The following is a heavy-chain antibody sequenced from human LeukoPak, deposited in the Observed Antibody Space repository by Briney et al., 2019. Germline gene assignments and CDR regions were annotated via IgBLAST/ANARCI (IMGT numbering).Heavy chain of an antibody. J-gene: IGHJ4*02. CDR2: IDTNTGAT. V-gene: IGHV1-2*02. CDR3: ASEAFCAGGSCNVQRVAS. CDR1: GYTFTAYY. D-gene: IGHD2-8*02. Sequence: ASVKVSCKAAGYTFTAYYIHWVRQAPGQGLEWMGWIDTNTGATKYAQKFQGRVTITRDTSTGTAYMELSSLISGDTALYYCASEAFCAGGSCNVQRVASWGPGTLVTVSS.